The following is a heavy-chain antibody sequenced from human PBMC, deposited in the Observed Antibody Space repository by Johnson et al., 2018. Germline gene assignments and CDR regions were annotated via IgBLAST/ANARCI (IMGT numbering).Heavy chain of an antibody. J-gene: IGHJ6*03. CDR2: ISYDGSNK. CDR1: GFTFSSYG. CDR3: AKDGCPRAVWSGYEERKTRYYDYYYMDV. D-gene: IGHD3-3*01. Sequence: QVQLVESGGGVVQPGRSLRLSCAASGFTFSSYGMHWVRQAPGKGLEWVAVISYDGSNKYYADSVKGRFTISRANSKNTLFLQMNGLGAEDTAVYYCAKDGCPRAVWSGYEERKTRYYDYYYMDVWGKGTTVTVSS. V-gene: IGHV3-30*18.